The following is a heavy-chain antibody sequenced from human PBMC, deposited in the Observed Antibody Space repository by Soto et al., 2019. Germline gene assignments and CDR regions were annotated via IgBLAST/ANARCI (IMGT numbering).Heavy chain of an antibody. V-gene: IGHV3-53*01. Sequence: EVQLVESGGGLIQPGGSLRLSCAGSGFIVSSYYMSWVRQAPGKGLEWISVIYSGGSTYYADSVKGRVTISRDNSENTLYLQLNSLRAEDTAVYYCAKSGGNGWFADAFDVWGQGTMVTVSS. CDR1: GFIVSSYY. D-gene: IGHD6-19*01. J-gene: IGHJ3*01. CDR3: AKSGGNGWFADAFDV. CDR2: IYSGGST.